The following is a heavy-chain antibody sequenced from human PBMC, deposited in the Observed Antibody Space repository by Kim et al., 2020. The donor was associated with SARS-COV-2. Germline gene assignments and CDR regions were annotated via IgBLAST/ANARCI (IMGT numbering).Heavy chain of an antibody. J-gene: IGHJ4*02. V-gene: IGHV3-43*02. CDR3: AKDVSDYSYYVPLFDY. CDR2: ISGGGGST. D-gene: IGHD4-4*01. Sequence: GGSLRLSCAASGFTFDDYAMHWVRQAPGKGLEWVSFISGGGGSTYYADSVKGRFTISRDNSNNSLYLQMNSLRTEDTALYYCAKDVSDYSYYVPLFDYWGQGTLVTVSS. CDR1: GFTFDDYA.